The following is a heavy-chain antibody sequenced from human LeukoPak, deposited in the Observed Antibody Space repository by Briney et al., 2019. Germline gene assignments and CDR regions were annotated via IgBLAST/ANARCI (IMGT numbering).Heavy chain of an antibody. J-gene: IGHJ4*02. D-gene: IGHD2-2*01. V-gene: IGHV3-21*01. CDR2: ISTSSSYI. CDR3: ARPRGCGSSRCNNFDY. CDR1: GFTFSSYS. Sequence: GGSLRLSCAASGFTFSSYSMSWVRQAPGKGLEWVSSISTSSSYIYYTDSVKGRFTISRHNAKNSLYLQMNRLRAEDTAVYYCARPRGCGSSRCNNFDYWGQGTLVTVSS.